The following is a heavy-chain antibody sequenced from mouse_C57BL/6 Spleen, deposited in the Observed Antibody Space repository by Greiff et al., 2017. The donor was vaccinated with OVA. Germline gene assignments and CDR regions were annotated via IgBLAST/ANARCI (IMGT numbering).Heavy chain of an antibody. CDR3: ARHDSSGYYFDY. Sequence: DVQLVESGGGLVKPGGSLKLSCAASGFTFSSYTMSWVRQTPEKRLEWVATISGGGGNTYYPDSVKGRFTISRDNAKNTLYLQMSSLRSEDTALYYCARHDSSGYYFDYWGQGTTLTVSS. D-gene: IGHD3-2*02. J-gene: IGHJ2*01. CDR2: ISGGGGNT. CDR1: GFTFSSYT. V-gene: IGHV5-9*01.